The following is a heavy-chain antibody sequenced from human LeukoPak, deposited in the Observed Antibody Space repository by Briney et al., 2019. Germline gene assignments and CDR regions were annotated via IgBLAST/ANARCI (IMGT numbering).Heavy chain of an antibody. Sequence: GGSLRLSCAASGFTFSSYGMHWVRQAPGKGLEWVAVISYDGSNKYYADSVKGRFTISRDNSKNTLYLQMNSLRAEDTAVYYCAKDRDESWRTPPDPGRGQGTLVTVSS. CDR1: GFTFSSYG. CDR3: AKDRDESWRTPPDPG. V-gene: IGHV3-30*18. CDR2: ISYDGSNK. D-gene: IGHD1-14*01. J-gene: IGHJ4*02.